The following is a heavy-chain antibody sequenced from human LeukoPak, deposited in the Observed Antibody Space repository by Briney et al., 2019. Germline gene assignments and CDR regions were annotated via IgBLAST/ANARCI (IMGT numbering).Heavy chain of an antibody. Sequence: GGSLRLSCAVSGFTFSAYSMNWVRQAPGKGLEWVSSISSSSYIYYADSVKGRFTISRDNAKNSLYLQMNSLRAEDTAVYYCAREGCSSTSCYRNHPDYWGQGTLVTVSS. CDR2: ISSSSYI. V-gene: IGHV3-21*01. CDR1: GFTFSAYS. J-gene: IGHJ4*02. CDR3: AREGCSSTSCYRNHPDY. D-gene: IGHD2-2*01.